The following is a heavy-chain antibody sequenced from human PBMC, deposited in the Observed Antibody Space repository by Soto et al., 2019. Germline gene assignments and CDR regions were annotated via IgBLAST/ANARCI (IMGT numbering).Heavy chain of an antibody. Sequence: QITLKESGPTLVKPTQTLTLTCTFSGFSLSADGVGVGWIRQPPGKALEWLALIYWDDDKRYRPSLKSRLTIPQDPSKNQVVLTMTNMDPVDTATYYCAHAYGGTSWPNDAFDVWGQGTVVTVSS. J-gene: IGHJ3*01. CDR2: IYWDDDK. V-gene: IGHV2-5*02. D-gene: IGHD2-2*01. CDR1: GFSLSADGVG. CDR3: AHAYGGTSWPNDAFDV.